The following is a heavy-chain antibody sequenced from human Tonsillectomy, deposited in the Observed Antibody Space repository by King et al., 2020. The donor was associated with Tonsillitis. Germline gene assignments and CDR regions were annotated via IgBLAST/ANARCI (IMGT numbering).Heavy chain of an antibody. J-gene: IGHJ5*02. CDR1: GFSFSSYA. CDR2: ISGSGGST. D-gene: IGHD3-3*01. V-gene: IGHV3-23*04. Sequence: QLVQSGGGLVQPGGSLRLSCAASGFSFSSYAMSWVRQAPGKGLEWVSSISGSGGSTYSADSVKGRFTIARDSSKNTLDLQMNSLRAEDTAIYYCAKGDLDFWSGHIRQTRFDPWGQGTLVTVSS. CDR3: AKGDLDFWSGHIRQTRFDP.